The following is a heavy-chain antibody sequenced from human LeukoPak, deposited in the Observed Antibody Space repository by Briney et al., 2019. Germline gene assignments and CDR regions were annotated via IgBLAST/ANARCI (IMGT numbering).Heavy chain of an antibody. Sequence: SETLSLTCAVSGGSISSNNWWSWVRQHPGKGLEWIGYIYYSGSTYYNPSLKSRVTISVDTSKNQFSLKLSSVTAADTAVYYCAREYKFPMRYFDYWGQGTLVTVSS. V-gene: IGHV4-31*11. CDR3: AREYKFPMRYFDY. D-gene: IGHD1-14*01. CDR1: GGSISSNNW. J-gene: IGHJ4*02. CDR2: IYYSGST.